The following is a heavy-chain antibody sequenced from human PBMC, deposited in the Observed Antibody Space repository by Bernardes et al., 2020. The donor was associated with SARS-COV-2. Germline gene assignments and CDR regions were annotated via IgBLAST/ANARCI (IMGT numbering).Heavy chain of an antibody. Sequence: GGSLRLSCAASGFIFSDYYMSWIRQAPGKGLEWISYISSSVCSIIYYGDSVRGRFTISRDNAKNSLYLQMNSLRAEDTAVYYCARGPPQIYSGRLYFDNWGQGNLVTVSS. D-gene: IGHD1-26*01. CDR3: ARGPPQIYSGRLYFDN. CDR2: ISSSVCSII. J-gene: IGHJ4*02. V-gene: IGHV3-11*01. CDR1: GFIFSDYY.